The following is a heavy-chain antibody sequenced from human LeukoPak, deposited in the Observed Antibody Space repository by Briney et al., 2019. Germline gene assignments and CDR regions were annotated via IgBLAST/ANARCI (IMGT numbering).Heavy chain of an antibody. CDR2: IYYSGST. Sequence: SETLSLTCSVSGGSISTYYWSWNRQPPGKGLEWIGYIYYSGSTNYNPSLKSRVTISVDTSRNQLSLKLNSVTAADTAIYYCARDRWFDPWGQGTLVTVSS. CDR3: ARDRWFDP. J-gene: IGHJ5*02. V-gene: IGHV4-59*01. CDR1: GGSISTYY.